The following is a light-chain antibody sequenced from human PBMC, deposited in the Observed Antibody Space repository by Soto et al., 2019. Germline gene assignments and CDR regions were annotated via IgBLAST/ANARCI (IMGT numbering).Light chain of an antibody. J-gene: IGKJ2*01. CDR2: AAS. V-gene: IGKV1-39*01. Sequence: DIQMTQSPSSLSASVGDRVTIACRASQSISSYLNWYQQKPGKAPKLLIYAASSLQSGVPSRFNGSGSGTDFTLTISGLQSEDFATYYCQQSNSIPRTFGQGTRLDIK. CDR1: QSISSY. CDR3: QQSNSIPRT.